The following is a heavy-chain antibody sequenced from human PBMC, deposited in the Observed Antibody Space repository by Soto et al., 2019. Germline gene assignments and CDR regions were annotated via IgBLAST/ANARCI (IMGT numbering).Heavy chain of an antibody. V-gene: IGHV4-30-4*01. Sequence: PSETLYLICTVSGDSISSADYYWSWIRQTPGKGLEWIGHIFYSGTTYYNPALKSRLTISIDTSKNHFSLRLTSVTAADTAVYYCARDLWVEPELYYYGMDVWGQGTTVTVSS. CDR3: ARDLWVEPELYYYGMDV. D-gene: IGHD1-1*01. CDR2: IFYSGTT. CDR1: GDSISSADYY. J-gene: IGHJ6*02.